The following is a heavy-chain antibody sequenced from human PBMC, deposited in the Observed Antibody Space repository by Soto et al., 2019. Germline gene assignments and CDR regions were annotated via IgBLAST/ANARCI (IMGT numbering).Heavy chain of an antibody. CDR2: INSDGSST. CDR3: ARSRYYYGSGTFDY. V-gene: IGHV3-74*01. J-gene: IGHJ4*02. Sequence: PGGSLRLSCAASGFTFSSNWMHWVRQAPGKGLVWVSRINSDGSSTTYADSVKGRFTISRDNAKNTLYLQMNSLRGEDTAVYFCARSRYYYGSGTFDYWGQGTLVTVSS. CDR1: GFTFSSNW. D-gene: IGHD3-10*01.